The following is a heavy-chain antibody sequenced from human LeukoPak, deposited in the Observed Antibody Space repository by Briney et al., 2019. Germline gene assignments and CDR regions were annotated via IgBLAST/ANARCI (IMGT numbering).Heavy chain of an antibody. J-gene: IGHJ4*02. CDR1: GYTFTSYY. CDR2: INPSGGST. V-gene: IGHV1-46*01. Sequence: ASVKVSCKASGYTFTSYYMHWVRQAPGQGLEWMGIINPSGGSTSYAQKFQGRVTMTRDTSTSTVYMELSSQRSEDTAVYYCARSGVGATLDYWGQGTLVTVSS. D-gene: IGHD1-26*01. CDR3: ARSGVGATLDY.